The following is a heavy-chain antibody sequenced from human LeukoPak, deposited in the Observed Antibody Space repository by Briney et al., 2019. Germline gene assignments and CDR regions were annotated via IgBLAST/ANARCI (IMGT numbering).Heavy chain of an antibody. CDR2: IRYDGSNK. D-gene: IGHD3-10*01. Sequence: GGSLRLSCAASGFTFSSCGMHWVRQAPGKGLEWVAFIRYDGSNKYYADSVKGRFTISRDDSKNTLYLQMNSLRAEDTAVYYCAKDRGGSGSYEMDVWGKGTTVTISS. CDR3: AKDRGGSGSYEMDV. CDR1: GFTFSSCG. J-gene: IGHJ6*04. V-gene: IGHV3-30*02.